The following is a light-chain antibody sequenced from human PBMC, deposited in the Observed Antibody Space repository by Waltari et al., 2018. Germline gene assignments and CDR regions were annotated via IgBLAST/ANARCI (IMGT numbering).Light chain of an antibody. J-gene: IGLJ2*01. V-gene: IGLV2-14*03. Sequence: QSALSRQPASVSGFPGQSITISCTVGNRDIGGYNFVAWHQQHPGKVPKLIIYDVSYRPSGVSSRFSGSKSGNTASLTISGLQAEDEADYYCSSYANSNTLLFGGGTKLAVL. CDR3: SSYANSNTLL. CDR1: NRDIGGYNF. CDR2: DVS.